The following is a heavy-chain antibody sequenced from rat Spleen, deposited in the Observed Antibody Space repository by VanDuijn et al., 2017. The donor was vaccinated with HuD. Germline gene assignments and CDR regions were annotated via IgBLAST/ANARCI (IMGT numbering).Heavy chain of an antibody. CDR1: GFTFSSYW. Sequence: EVQLVETGGGLVQPGRSLKLSCVASGFTFSSYWMYWIRQAPGKGLEWVSSISTDGGNTYYPDSVKGRFTISRDNAENIVYLQMNSLRSEDTATYYCARHGPGTWYFDFWGPGSMVTVSS. CDR2: ISTDGGNT. V-gene: IGHV5-58*01. D-gene: IGHD5-1*01. CDR3: ARHGPGTWYFDF. J-gene: IGHJ1*01.